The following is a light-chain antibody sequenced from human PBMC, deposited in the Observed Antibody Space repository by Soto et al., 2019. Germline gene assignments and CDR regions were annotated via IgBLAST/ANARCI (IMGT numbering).Light chain of an antibody. J-gene: IGKJ3*01. CDR2: DAS. CDR1: QSVNNF. V-gene: IGKV3-11*01. Sequence: EILLTQSPATLSLSPGERATLSCRASQSVNNFLAWYQQKPGQGPRLLIVDASYRATGIPGRFSGSGSGTDFTITISSLGAEDFGVYYSQQRRSCPATLGPGTKGYIK. CDR3: QQRRSCPAT.